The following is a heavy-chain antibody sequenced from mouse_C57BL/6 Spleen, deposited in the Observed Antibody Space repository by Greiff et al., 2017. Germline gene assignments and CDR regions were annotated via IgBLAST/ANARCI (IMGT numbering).Heavy chain of an antibody. CDR2: ISSGGDYI. D-gene: IGHD1-1*01. CDR1: GFTFSSYA. V-gene: IGHV5-9-1*02. Sequence: EVMLVESGEGLVKPGGSLKLSCAASGFTFSSYAMSWVRQTPEKRLEWVAYISSGGDYIYYADTVKGRFTLSRDNARNTLYLQMSSLKSEDTAMYYCTRDPHYYGSSGYAMDYWGQGTSVTVSS. J-gene: IGHJ4*01. CDR3: TRDPHYYGSSGYAMDY.